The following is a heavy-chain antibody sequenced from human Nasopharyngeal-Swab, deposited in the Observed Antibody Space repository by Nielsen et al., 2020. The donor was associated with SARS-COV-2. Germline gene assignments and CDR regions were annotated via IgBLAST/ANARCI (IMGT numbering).Heavy chain of an antibody. CDR2: IYYSGST. CDR3: ARGRGRPGHWFDP. Sequence: WIRQPPGKGLEWIGSIYYSGSTYYNPSLKSRVTISVDTSKNQFSLKLSSVTAVDTAVYYCARGRGRPGHWFDPWGQGTLVTVSS. J-gene: IGHJ5*02. D-gene: IGHD1-1*01. V-gene: IGHV4-39*01.